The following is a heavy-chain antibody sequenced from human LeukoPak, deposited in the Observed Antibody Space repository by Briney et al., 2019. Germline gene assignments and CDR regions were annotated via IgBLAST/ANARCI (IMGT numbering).Heavy chain of an antibody. J-gene: IGHJ3*02. D-gene: IGHD6-13*01. V-gene: IGHV4-59*01. CDR1: GGSISSYY. CDR2: IYYSGST. Sequence: SETLSLTCTVAGGSISSYYWSWSRQPPGEGLEWIGYIYYSGSTTYNPSLKSRVTISVDPSKNQFSLKLSSVTAADTALYSCARDLKQQLVLGAFDIWGQGTMVTVSS. CDR3: ARDLKQQLVLGAFDI.